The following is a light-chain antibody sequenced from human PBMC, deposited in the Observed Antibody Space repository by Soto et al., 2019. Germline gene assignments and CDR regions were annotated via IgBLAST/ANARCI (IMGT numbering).Light chain of an antibody. CDR2: DVS. CDR3: QVWDSSSDHVV. V-gene: IGLV3-21*02. J-gene: IGLJ2*01. Sequence: SYELTQPPSVSVAPGQTARIPGGGNNIGGKSVHWYQQKPGQAPVLVVNDVSDRPSGIPERFSGSKSGNTATLTISRVEAGDEADYYCQVWDSSSDHVVFGGGTKLTVL. CDR1: NIGGKS.